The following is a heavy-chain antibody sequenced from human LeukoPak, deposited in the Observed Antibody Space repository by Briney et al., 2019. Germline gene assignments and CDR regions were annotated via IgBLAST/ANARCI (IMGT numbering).Heavy chain of an antibody. CDR2: ISSSSSYI. CDR3: ARDLVYYYDSSGYYL. J-gene: IGHJ4*02. Sequence: GGSLRLSCAASGFTFSSYSMNWVRQAPGKGLEWVSSISSSSSYIYYADSVKGRFTISRDNAKNSLYLQMNSLRAEDTAVYYCARDLVYYYDSSGYYLWGQGTLVTVSS. D-gene: IGHD3-22*01. V-gene: IGHV3-21*01. CDR1: GFTFSSYS.